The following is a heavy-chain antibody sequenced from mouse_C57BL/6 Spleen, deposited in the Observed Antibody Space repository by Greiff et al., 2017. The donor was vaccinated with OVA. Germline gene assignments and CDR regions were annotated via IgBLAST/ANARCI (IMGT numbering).Heavy chain of an antibody. Sequence: EVQVVESEGGLVQPGSSMKLSCTASGFTFSDYYMAWVRQVPEKGLEWVANINYDGSSTYYLDSLKSRFIISRDNAKNILYLQMSSLKSEDTATYYCARSAYYSNYFDYWGQGTTLTVSS. V-gene: IGHV5-16*01. CDR3: ARSAYYSNYFDY. J-gene: IGHJ2*01. D-gene: IGHD2-5*01. CDR1: GFTFSDYY. CDR2: INYDGSST.